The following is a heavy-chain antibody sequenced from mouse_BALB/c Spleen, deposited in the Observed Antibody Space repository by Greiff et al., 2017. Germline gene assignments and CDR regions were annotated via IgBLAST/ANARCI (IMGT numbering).Heavy chain of an antibody. D-gene: IGHD1-1*01. J-gene: IGHJ4*01. CDR1: GYAFTNYL. Sequence: QVQLQQSGAELVRPGTSVKVSCKASGYAFTNYLIEWVKQRPGQGLEWIGVINPGSGGTNYNEKFKGKATLTADKSSSTAYMQLSSLTSDDSAVYFCARFITTVVAPYAMDYWGQGTSVTVSS. CDR3: ARFITTVVAPYAMDY. V-gene: IGHV1-54*01. CDR2: INPGSGGT.